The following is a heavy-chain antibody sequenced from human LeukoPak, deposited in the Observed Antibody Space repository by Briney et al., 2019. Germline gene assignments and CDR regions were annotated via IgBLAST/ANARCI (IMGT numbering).Heavy chain of an antibody. CDR3: AKDLAGERDFDPYDAFDI. J-gene: IGHJ3*02. CDR2: ISGSGGST. CDR1: GFTFSSYA. V-gene: IGHV3-23*01. Sequence: GGSLRLSCAASGFTFSSYAMSWVRQAPGKGLEWVSAISGSGGSTYYADSVKGRFTISRDNSKNTLYLQMNSLRAEDTAVYYCAKDLAGERDFDPYDAFDIWGQGTMVTVSS. D-gene: IGHD3-16*01.